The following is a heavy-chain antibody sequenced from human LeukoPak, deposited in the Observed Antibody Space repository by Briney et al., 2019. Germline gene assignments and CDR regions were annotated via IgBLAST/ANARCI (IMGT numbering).Heavy chain of an antibody. CDR2: INHSGST. Sequence: PSETLSLTCAVYGGSFSGYYWSWIRQPPGKGLEWIGEINHSGSTNYNPSLKSRVTISVDTSKNQFSLKLSSVTAADTAVYYCARAGYYDSSGYLTDAFDIWGQGTMVTVSS. J-gene: IGHJ3*02. V-gene: IGHV4-34*01. D-gene: IGHD3-22*01. CDR3: ARAGYYDSSGYLTDAFDI. CDR1: GGSFSGYY.